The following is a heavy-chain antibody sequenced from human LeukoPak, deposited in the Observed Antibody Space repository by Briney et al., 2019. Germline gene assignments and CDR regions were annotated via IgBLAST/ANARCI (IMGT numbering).Heavy chain of an antibody. CDR2: IYPDDSDT. Sequence: GESLEISCKTSGYSFTTYWIGWVRQMPGTGLEWVGAIYPDDSDTRYSPSFQGQVVISADRSIRTAYLQWNTLKTSDTAMYYCVRQRGASGTINHFDPWGQGTLVTVSS. CDR1: GYSFTTYW. V-gene: IGHV5-51*01. CDR3: VRQRGASGTINHFDP. D-gene: IGHD3-10*01. J-gene: IGHJ5*02.